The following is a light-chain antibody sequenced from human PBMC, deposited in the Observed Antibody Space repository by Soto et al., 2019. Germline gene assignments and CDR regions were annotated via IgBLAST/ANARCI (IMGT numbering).Light chain of an antibody. CDR1: QLISSD. V-gene: IGKV1-39*01. CDR2: GAS. CDR3: QQSYSTPWT. J-gene: IGKJ1*01. Sequence: IQMTQSPSSLSASVGDRVTINCRASQLISSDLNWYQQKPGKAPSLLIYGASSLQSGVPSRFSGSESGTDFTLTISSQHPEDFATYYCQQSYSTPWTFGQGTKVE.